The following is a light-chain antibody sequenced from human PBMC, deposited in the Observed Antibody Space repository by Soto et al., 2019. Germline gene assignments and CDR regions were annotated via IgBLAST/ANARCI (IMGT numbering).Light chain of an antibody. CDR3: SSFANGKTDI. V-gene: IGLV2-14*01. Sequence: QSVLTQPASVSGSPGQSITVSCTGTSRDVGGYNYVSWYQQHPGKAPRLLIYEVNIRPSGVSDRFSGSKSGNTASLTISGLQAEDEADYYCSSFANGKTDIFGSGTKVTVL. J-gene: IGLJ1*01. CDR1: SRDVGGYNY. CDR2: EVN.